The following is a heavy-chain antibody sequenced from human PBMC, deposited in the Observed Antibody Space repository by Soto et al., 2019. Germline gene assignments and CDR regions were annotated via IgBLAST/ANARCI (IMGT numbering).Heavy chain of an antibody. CDR2: IYTTGST. D-gene: IGHD3-22*01. J-gene: IGHJ4*02. CDR3: ARNWDYYYTSSSMAGYFDY. V-gene: IGHV4-4*07. CDR1: GGSISSYY. Sequence: SETLSLTCTVSGGSISSYYLSWIRQAAGKGLEWIGHIYTTGSTTYNPSLKSRVTMSVDTSKNHFSLKLSSVTAADSAVYYCARNWDYYYTSSSMAGYFDYWGQGTLVTVSS.